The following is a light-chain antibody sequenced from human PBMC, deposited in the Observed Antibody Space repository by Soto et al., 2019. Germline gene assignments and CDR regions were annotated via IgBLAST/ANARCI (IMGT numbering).Light chain of an antibody. CDR1: SSDVGGYNY. CDR3: SSYTSSSPLLSV. J-gene: IGLJ1*01. Sequence: QSALTQPASVSGSPGQSITISCTGTSSDVGGYNYVSWYQQHPGKAPKLMIYDVSNRPSGVSNRFSGSKSGNTASLTISGLQVEDEADYYCSSYTSSSPLLSVSGTGTKLTVL. V-gene: IGLV2-14*03. CDR2: DVS.